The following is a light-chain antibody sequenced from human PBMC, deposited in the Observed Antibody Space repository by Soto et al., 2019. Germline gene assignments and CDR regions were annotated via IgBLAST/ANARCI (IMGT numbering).Light chain of an antibody. CDR1: QSVSIS. CDR2: AAS. Sequence: EIVSTQSPATLSVSPGQRATLSCRASQSVSISLAWYQQKPGQAPRLLIYAASTRATGIPDRFSGSGSGTDFTLTISSMQYEEAAVYYGERTYNAAQTFGEGTKVDIK. CDR3: ERTYNAAQT. V-gene: IGKV3-15*01. J-gene: IGKJ1*01.